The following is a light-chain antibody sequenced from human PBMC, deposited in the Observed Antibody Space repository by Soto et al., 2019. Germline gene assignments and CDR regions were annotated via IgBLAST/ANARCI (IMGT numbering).Light chain of an antibody. CDR1: QPINTY. V-gene: IGKV3-11*01. CDR3: HHRSSWPPEYT. J-gene: IGKJ2*01. Sequence: ETLLTQSPATLSLTPGESATLSCRASQPINTYLAWYQQKSGQSPRLVIYDASNRATDIPARSSASGFGTDFTLPISRLEPEYFGIYYCHHRSSWPPEYTFGQATKLEIK. CDR2: DAS.